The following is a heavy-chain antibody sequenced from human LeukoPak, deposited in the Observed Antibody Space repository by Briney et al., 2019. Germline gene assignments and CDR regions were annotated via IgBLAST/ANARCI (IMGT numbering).Heavy chain of an antibody. CDR1: GFTFSSYA. CDR2: ISGSGGST. Sequence: GGSLRLSCAASGFTFSSYAMSWVRQAPGKGLEWVSAISGSGGSTFYADSVEGRFTISRDNSKNTLYLRMNSLRGEDTAVYYCARGRPLGANFWVYWGQGTLVTVSS. J-gene: IGHJ4*02. CDR3: ARGRPLGANFWVY. V-gene: IGHV3-23*01. D-gene: IGHD3-16*01.